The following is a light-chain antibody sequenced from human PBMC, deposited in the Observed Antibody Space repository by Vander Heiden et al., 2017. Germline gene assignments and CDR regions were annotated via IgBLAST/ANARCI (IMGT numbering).Light chain of an antibody. J-gene: IGLJ2*01. CDR2: GKN. CDR3: NSRDSSGNHLEMV. V-gene: IGLV3-19*01. CDR1: SLRSYY. Sequence: SSELTQDPAVSVALGQTVRITCQGDSLRSYYASWYQQKPGQAPVRVIYGKNNRPSGIPDRFSGSSSGNTASLTITGAQAEDEADYYCNSRDSSGNHLEMVFGGGTKLTVL.